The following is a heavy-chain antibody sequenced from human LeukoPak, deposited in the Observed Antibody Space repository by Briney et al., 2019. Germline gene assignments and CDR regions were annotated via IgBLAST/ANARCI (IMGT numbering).Heavy chain of an antibody. D-gene: IGHD2-15*01. J-gene: IGHJ5*02. CDR1: GYSISSGYY. CDR2: IYHSGST. CDR3: ASSSGGSSNWFDP. V-gene: IGHV4-38-2*02. Sequence: SETLSLTCTVSGYSISSGYYWGWIRQPPGKGLEWIGSIYHSGSTYYNPSLKSRVTISVDTSKNQFSLKLSSVTAADTAVYYCASSSGGSSNWFDPWGQGTLVTVSS.